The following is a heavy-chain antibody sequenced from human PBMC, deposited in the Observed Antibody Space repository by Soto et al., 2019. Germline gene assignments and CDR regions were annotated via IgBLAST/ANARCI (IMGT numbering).Heavy chain of an antibody. CDR1: GGSISSSSYY. D-gene: IGHD2-15*01. J-gene: IGHJ4*02. CDR2: IYYSGST. V-gene: IGHV4-39*01. CDR3: ASLGRDAYCSGGSCYYHYFDY. Sequence: QLQLQESGPGLVKPSETLSLTCTVSGGSISSSSYYWGWIRQPPGKGLEWIGSIYYSGSTYYNPSVKRRLTKSVDTFKNQFSLRMSSVNAVDTAVYYCASLGRDAYCSGGSCYYHYFDYWGQGPLVTVSS.